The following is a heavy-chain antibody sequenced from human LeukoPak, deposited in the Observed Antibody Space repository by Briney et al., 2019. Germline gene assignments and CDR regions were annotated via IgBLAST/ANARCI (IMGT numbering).Heavy chain of an antibody. V-gene: IGHV3-23*01. CDR2: ITGSGGSI. J-gene: IGHJ4*02. CDR1: GFTFSSYT. CDR3: ANGGSIAVATPLDY. Sequence: GGSLRLSCAASGFTFSSYTMNWVRQAPGKGVEWVSGITGSGGSIYYADSVKGRFTNSRDNSKNTLYLQMNRLRAEDTAVYYCANGGSIAVATPLDYWGQGTLVTVSS. D-gene: IGHD6-19*01.